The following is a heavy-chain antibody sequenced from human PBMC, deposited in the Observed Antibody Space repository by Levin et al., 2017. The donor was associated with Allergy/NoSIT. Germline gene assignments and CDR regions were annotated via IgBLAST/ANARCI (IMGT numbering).Heavy chain of an antibody. CDR2: IRRKVNSYTS. D-gene: IGHD2-15*01. V-gene: IGHV3-72*01. CDR1: GFTFSDHY. J-gene: IGHJ4*02. Sequence: GGSLRLSCAASGFTFSDHYMDWVRQAPGKGLEWVGRIRRKVNSYTSEYAASVNGSFTISRDDSKNSLYLQMNSLKTEDTAVYYCGRGFCSGETSYSGSHWGQGTLVTVSS. CDR3: GRGFCSGETSYSGSH.